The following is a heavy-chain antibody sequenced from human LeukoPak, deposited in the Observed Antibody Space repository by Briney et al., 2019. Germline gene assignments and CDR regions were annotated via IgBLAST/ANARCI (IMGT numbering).Heavy chain of an antibody. V-gene: IGHV3-30*03. CDR1: GFTFSTYG. D-gene: IGHD2-15*01. CDR3: ARELYCSGGSCYYFDY. CDR2: IAYDGTYT. J-gene: IGHJ4*02. Sequence: GRSLRLSCAASGFTFSTYGMHWVRQAPGKGLEWVAVIAYDGTYTRYVGSVKGRFTISRDNAKNSLYLQMNSLRAEDTALYYCARELYCSGGSCYYFDYWGQGTLVTVSS.